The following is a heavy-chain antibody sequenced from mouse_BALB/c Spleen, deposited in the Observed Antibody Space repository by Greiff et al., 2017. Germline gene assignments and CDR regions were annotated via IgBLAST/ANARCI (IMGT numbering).Heavy chain of an antibody. Sequence: EVKLQESGGGLVQPGGSLRLSCATSGFTFTDYYMSWVRQPPGKALEWLGFIRNKANGYTTEYSASVKGRFTISRDNSQSILYLQMNTLRAEDSATYYCARDKLRRAMDYWGQGTSVTVSS. V-gene: IGHV7-3*02. CDR3: ARDKLRRAMDY. D-gene: IGHD1-1*01. CDR2: IRNKANGYTT. CDR1: GFTFTDYY. J-gene: IGHJ4*01.